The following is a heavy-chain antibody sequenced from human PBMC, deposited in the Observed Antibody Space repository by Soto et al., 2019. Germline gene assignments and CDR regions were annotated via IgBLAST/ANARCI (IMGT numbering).Heavy chain of an antibody. V-gene: IGHV3-21*01. J-gene: IGHJ5*02. Sequence: EVQLVESGGGLVKPGGSLRLSCAASGFTFSSYSMNWVRQAPGKGLEWVSSISSSSSYIYYADSVKGRFTISRDNAKNSLYLQMNSLRAEDTAVYYCATDSCSGGSCYPNNWFDPWGQGTLVTVSS. CDR2: ISSSSSYI. CDR3: ATDSCSGGSCYPNNWFDP. D-gene: IGHD2-15*01. CDR1: GFTFSSYS.